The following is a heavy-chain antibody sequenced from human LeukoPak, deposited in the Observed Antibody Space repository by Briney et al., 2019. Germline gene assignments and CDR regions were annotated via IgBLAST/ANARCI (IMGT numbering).Heavy chain of an antibody. Sequence: ASVKVSCKASGYTFTGYYMHWVRQAPGQGLEWMGWINPNSGGTNYAQKFQGRVTMTRDTSISTAYMELSRLRSDDTAVYYCARDLLDRGYSYGYVQGWFDPWGQGTLVTVSS. D-gene: IGHD5-18*01. CDR2: INPNSGGT. CDR3: ARDLLDRGYSYGYVQGWFDP. V-gene: IGHV1-2*02. CDR1: GYTFTGYY. J-gene: IGHJ5*02.